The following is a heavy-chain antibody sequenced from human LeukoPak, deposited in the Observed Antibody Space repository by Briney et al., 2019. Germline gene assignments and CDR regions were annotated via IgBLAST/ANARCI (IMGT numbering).Heavy chain of an antibody. V-gene: IGHV1-8*01. J-gene: IGHJ5*02. CDR3: ARGVGATVSYWFDP. Sequence: EASVKVSCKASGYTFTSYDINWVRQATGQGLERMGWMNPNSGNTGYAQKFQGRVTMTRNTSISTAYMELSSLRSEDTAVYYCARGVGATVSYWFDPWGQGTLVTVSS. D-gene: IGHD1-26*01. CDR2: MNPNSGNT. CDR1: GYTFTSYD.